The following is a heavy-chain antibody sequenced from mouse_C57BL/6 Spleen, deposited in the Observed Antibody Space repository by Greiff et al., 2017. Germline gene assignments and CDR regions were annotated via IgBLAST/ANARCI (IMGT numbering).Heavy chain of an antibody. CDR1: GYTFTSYW. CDR2: INPSSGYT. Sequence: QVQLQQSGAELAKPGASVKLSCKASGYTFTSYWMHWVKQRPGQGLEWIGYINPSSGYTKYNQKFKDKATLTADKSSRTAYMQLSSLTYEDSAVYYCAKRGHYYGSSYGGDYWGQGTTLTVSS. D-gene: IGHD1-1*01. J-gene: IGHJ2*01. CDR3: AKRGHYYGSSYGGDY. V-gene: IGHV1-7*01.